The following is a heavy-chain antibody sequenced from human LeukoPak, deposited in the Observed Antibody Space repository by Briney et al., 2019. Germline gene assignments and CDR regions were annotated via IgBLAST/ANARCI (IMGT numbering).Heavy chain of an antibody. D-gene: IGHD3-10*01. V-gene: IGHV4-39*01. CDR3: ARLVGGYYGSGYFDY. CDR1: GGSISSSSYY. CDR2: IYYSGST. Sequence: SETLSLTCTVSGGSISSSSYYWGWIRQPPGKGLEWIGSIYYSGSTYYNPSLKSRVTISVDTSKNQFSLKLSSVTAADTAVYYCARLVGGYYGSGYFDYWGQGTLVTVSS. J-gene: IGHJ4*02.